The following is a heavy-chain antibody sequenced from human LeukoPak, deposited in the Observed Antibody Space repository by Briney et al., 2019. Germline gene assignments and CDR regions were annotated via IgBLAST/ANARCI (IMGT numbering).Heavy chain of an antibody. CDR3: ARACRGSEYHYFDD. D-gene: IGHD2/OR15-2a*01. CDR1: GFTFTNYW. V-gene: IGHV3-7*04. J-gene: IGHJ4*02. Sequence: PGGSLRLSCAASGFTFTNYWMSWVRQAPGVGLEWVAKIKEDGSEEDYVDSVKGRFSISRDNAKNSLYLQMNSLRAEDTAVYYCARACRGSEYHYFDDWGQGTLVTVSS. CDR2: IKEDGSEE.